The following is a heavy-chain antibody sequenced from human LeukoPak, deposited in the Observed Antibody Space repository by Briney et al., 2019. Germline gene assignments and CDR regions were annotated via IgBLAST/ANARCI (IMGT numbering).Heavy chain of an antibody. J-gene: IGHJ4*02. CDR2: ISAYNGNT. V-gene: IGHV1-18*04. CDR3: ARALRRIYDSSGYYPDF. Sequence: ASVKVSCKASGYTFTGYYMHWVRQAPGQGLEWMGWISAYNGNTNYAQKLQGRVTMTTDTSTSTAYMELRSLRSDDTAVYYCARALRRIYDSSGYYPDFWGQGTLVTVSS. D-gene: IGHD3-22*01. CDR1: GYTFTGYY.